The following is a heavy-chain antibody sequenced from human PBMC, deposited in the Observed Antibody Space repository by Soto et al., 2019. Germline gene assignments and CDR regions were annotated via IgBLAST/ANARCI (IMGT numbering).Heavy chain of an antibody. D-gene: IGHD2-2*01. V-gene: IGHV1-58*01. J-gene: IGHJ6*02. CDR1: GFTFTSSA. CDR3: AAPGGIVVVPAAMVGADYYYYGMDV. CDR2: IVVGSGNT. Sequence: ASVKVSCKASGFTFTSSAVQWVRQARGQRLEWIGWIVVGSGNTNYAQKFQERVTITRDMSTSTAYMELSSLRSEDTAVYYCAAPGGIVVVPAAMVGADYYYYGMDVWGQGTTVTVSS.